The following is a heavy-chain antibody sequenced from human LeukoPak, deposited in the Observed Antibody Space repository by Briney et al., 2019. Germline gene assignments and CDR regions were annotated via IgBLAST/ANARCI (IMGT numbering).Heavy chain of an antibody. CDR1: GGTFISYA. CDR2: IIPIFGTA. J-gene: IGHJ4*02. V-gene: IGHV1-69*05. CDR3: SLGCDYSYFAY. D-gene: IGHD5-12*01. Sequence: SVKVSCKASGGTFISYAISWVRQAPGQGLEWMGGIIPIFGTANYAQKFQGRVTITTDESTSTAYMELSSLRSEDTAGYYLSLGCDYSYFAYWGEGSLVTVYS.